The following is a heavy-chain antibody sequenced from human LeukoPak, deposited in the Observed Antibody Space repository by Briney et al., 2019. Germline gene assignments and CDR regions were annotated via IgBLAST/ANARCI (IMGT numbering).Heavy chain of an antibody. V-gene: IGHV3-11*04. Sequence: PGGSLRLSCAASGFTFSDYYMSWIRQAPGKGPEWVSYISSSGSTIYYADSVKGRFTISRDNAKNSLYLQMNSLRAEDTAVYYCASGVWELLPCNYWGQGTLVTVSS. J-gene: IGHJ4*02. CDR1: GFTFSDYY. CDR2: ISSSGSTI. CDR3: ASGVWELLPCNY. D-gene: IGHD1-26*01.